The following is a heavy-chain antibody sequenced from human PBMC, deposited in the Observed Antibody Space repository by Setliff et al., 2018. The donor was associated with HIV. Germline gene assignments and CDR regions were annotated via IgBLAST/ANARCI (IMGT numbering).Heavy chain of an antibody. J-gene: IGHJ4*02. Sequence: ETLSLTCRVTGGSIRSYYWSWIRQSPGKGLEWIGYIYFSGSTSYNPSLKSRLTISVDTSKNQFSLKLSSVTAADTAVYYCARVGDLGSTYYFDYWGQGALVTVSS. V-gene: IGHV4-59*01. CDR1: GGSIRSYY. D-gene: IGHD1-26*01. CDR2: IYFSGST. CDR3: ARVGDLGSTYYFDY.